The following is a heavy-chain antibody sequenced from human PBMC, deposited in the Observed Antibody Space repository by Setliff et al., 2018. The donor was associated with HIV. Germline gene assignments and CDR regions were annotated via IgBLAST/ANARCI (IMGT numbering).Heavy chain of an antibody. Sequence: SETLSLTCAVYGGSFSGYYWSWIRQPPGKGLEWIGEINHSGSTDYNPSLKSRVAISVDTSKNQFSVKLSSVTAAATAVYYCARGRHYSSSAPFAIDFWGQGMLVTVSS. J-gene: IGHJ4*02. CDR2: INHSGST. D-gene: IGHD6-6*01. CDR3: ARGRHYSSSAPFAIDF. CDR1: GGSFSGYY. V-gene: IGHV4-34*01.